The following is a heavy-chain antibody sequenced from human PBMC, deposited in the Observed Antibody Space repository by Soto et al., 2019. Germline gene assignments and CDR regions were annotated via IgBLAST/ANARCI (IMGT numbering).Heavy chain of an antibody. J-gene: IGHJ5*02. CDR2: VYSSGST. D-gene: IGHD3-3*01. V-gene: IGHV4-4*07. Sequence: SETLSLTCSVSGGSIRSYYWRWIRQPAGKGLEWIGRVYSSGSTNYNPSLKCRVNMSLDTSKNQFSLRLRSVTAADTAVYYCARGQRFSDSFDTCGQGTLVTVSA. CDR1: GGSIRSYY. CDR3: ARGQRFSDSFDT.